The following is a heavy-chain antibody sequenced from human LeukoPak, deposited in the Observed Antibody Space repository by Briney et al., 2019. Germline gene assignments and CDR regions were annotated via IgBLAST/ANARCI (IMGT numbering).Heavy chain of an antibody. D-gene: IGHD1-26*01. CDR3: ARDLYSGSPFDY. Sequence: ASVKVSCKASGYTFTDYYMHWVRQAPGRGLEWMGWINPNSGGTNYAQKFQGRVTMTRDTSISTAYMELSRLRSDDTAVYYCARDLYSGSPFDYWGQGTLVTVSS. J-gene: IGHJ4*02. V-gene: IGHV1-2*02. CDR2: INPNSGGT. CDR1: GYTFTDYY.